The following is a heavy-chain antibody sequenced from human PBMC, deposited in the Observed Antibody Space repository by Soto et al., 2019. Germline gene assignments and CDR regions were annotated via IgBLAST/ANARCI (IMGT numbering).Heavy chain of an antibody. Sequence: EVQLLESGGGLVQPGGSLRLSCAASGFTFSSYAMSWVRQAPGKGLEWVSGISGSGGTTYYVDSVKGRSTISRDNSKNTLYLQMNSLRAEDTVIYYCAKARSTSLYGVDVWGQGTTVTVSS. V-gene: IGHV3-23*01. CDR2: ISGSGGTT. J-gene: IGHJ6*02. CDR3: AKARSTSLYGVDV. D-gene: IGHD2-2*01. CDR1: GFTFSSYA.